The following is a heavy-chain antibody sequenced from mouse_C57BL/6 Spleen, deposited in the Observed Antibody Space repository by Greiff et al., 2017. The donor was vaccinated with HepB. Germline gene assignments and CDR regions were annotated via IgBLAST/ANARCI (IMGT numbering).Heavy chain of an antibody. CDR3: TRGDDYDEGDYFDY. CDR2: IYPGNSDT. D-gene: IGHD2-4*01. J-gene: IGHJ2*01. CDR1: GYTFTSYW. V-gene: IGHV1-5*01. Sequence: VQLQQSGTVLARPGASVKMSCKTSGYTFTSYWMHWVNQRPGQGLEWIGAIYPGNSDTSYNQKFKGKAKLTAVTSASTAYMELSSLTNEDSAVYYCTRGDDYDEGDYFDYWGQGTTLTVSS.